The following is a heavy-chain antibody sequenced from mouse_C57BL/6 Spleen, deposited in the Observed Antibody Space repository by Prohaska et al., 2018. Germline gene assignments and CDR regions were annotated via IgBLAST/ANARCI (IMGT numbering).Heavy chain of an antibody. Sequence: EVQLVESGGDLVKPGGSLKLSCAASGFTFSSYGMSWVRQTPDNRLDWVAESSSGGSYTFYPDSVKGGVTIDRDNAKNTLYLKMSTLKSKDTVMYYCARHDDPSYYDGSSGFAYWGQGTLVTVSA. CDR1: GFTFSSYG. D-gene: IGHD1-1*01. CDR2: SSSGGSYT. CDR3: ARHDDPSYYDGSSGFAY. J-gene: IGHJ3*01. V-gene: IGHV5-6*01.